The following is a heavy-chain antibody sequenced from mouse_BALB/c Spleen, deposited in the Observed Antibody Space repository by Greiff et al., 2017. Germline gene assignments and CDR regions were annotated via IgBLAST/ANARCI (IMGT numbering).Heavy chain of an antibody. CDR1: GFSLTSYG. D-gene: IGHD2-14*01. J-gene: IGHJ3*01. V-gene: IGHV2-9*02. CDR2: IWAGGST. Sequence: VQLVESGPGLVAPSQSLSITCTVSGFSLTSYGVHWVRQPPGKGLEWLGVIWAGGSTNYNSALMSRLSISKDNSKSQVFLKMNSLQTDDTAMYYCARDPYYRYDGFAYWGQGTLVTVSA. CDR3: ARDPYYRYDGFAY.